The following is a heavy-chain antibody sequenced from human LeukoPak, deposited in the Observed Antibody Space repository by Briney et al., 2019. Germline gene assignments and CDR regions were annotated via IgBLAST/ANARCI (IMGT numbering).Heavy chain of an antibody. CDR2: ITGSGDST. CDR1: GFTFSSNA. Sequence: PGGSLRLSCAASGFTFSSNAMNWVRQAPGKGLEWVSGITGSGDSTYYADSVKGRFTISRDNSKNTVYLQMNSLRAEDTAVYYCARERKQQLVLDYWGQGTLVTVSS. V-gene: IGHV3-23*01. D-gene: IGHD6-13*01. CDR3: ARERKQQLVLDY. J-gene: IGHJ4*02.